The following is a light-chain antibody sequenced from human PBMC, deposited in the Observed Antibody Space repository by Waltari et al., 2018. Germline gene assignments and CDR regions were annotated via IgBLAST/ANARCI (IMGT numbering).Light chain of an antibody. V-gene: IGKV3-11*01. CDR1: QSVSSY. J-gene: IGKJ5*01. CDR2: DAS. CDR3: QQHSNLIT. Sequence: EIVLTQSPATLSLSPGETTTLSCRASQSVSSYLAWYQHKPGQAPRLLIYDASNRATGIPARFSGSGSGTDFTLTISSPEPEDFAVYYCQQHSNLITFGQGTRLEIK.